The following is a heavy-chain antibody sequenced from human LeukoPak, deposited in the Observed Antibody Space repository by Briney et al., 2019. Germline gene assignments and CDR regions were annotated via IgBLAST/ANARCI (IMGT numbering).Heavy chain of an antibody. J-gene: IGHJ6*02. V-gene: IGHV1-46*01. CDR3: ARVGVATNYYYYYGMDV. D-gene: IGHD5-12*01. Sequence: ASVKVSCKASGYTFTSNYIHWVRQAPGQGLEWMGMIYPRDGSTSYAQKFQGRVTITRDTSASTAYMELSSLRSEDTAVYYCARVGVATNYYYYYGMDVWGQGTTVTVSS. CDR2: IYPRDGST. CDR1: GYTFTSNY.